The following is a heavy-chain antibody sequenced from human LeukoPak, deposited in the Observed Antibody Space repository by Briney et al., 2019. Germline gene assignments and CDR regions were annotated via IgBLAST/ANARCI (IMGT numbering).Heavy chain of an antibody. Sequence: SETLSLTCAVYGGSFSGYYWSWIRQPPGKGLESIGEINHSGSTNYNPSLKSRVTISVDTSKNQFSLKLSSVTAADTAVYYCARGTTVTDVEDYFDYWGQGTLVTVSS. D-gene: IGHD4-11*01. CDR3: ARGTTVTDVEDYFDY. V-gene: IGHV4-34*01. CDR1: GGSFSGYY. J-gene: IGHJ4*02. CDR2: INHSGST.